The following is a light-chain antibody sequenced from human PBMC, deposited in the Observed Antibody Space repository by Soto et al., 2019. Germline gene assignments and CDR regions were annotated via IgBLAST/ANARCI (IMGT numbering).Light chain of an antibody. Sequence: QSVLTQPASVSGSPGRSVTISCTGSSSDVGDFNYVSWYQHLPGRAPKLIIYDLTNRPSGISYRFSASKSGRTASLTISGLQAEDEADYYCSSYSSSPTHVVFGGGTKLTVL. CDR1: SSDVGDFNY. V-gene: IGLV2-14*03. CDR3: SSYSSSPTHVV. CDR2: DLT. J-gene: IGLJ2*01.